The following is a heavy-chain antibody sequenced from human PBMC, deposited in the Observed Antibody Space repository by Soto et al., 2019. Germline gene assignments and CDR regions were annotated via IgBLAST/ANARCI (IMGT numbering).Heavy chain of an antibody. D-gene: IGHD5-18*01. CDR3: ARDRIRHGGMDV. CDR2: IYYSGST. V-gene: IGHV4-31*03. CDR1: GGSISSGGYY. J-gene: IGHJ6*02. Sequence: SETLSLTCTVSGGSISSGGYYWSWIRQHPGKGLEWIGYIYYSGSTYYNPSLKSRVTISVDTSKNQFSLKLSSVTAADTAVYYCARDRIRHGGMDVWGQGTTVTVSS.